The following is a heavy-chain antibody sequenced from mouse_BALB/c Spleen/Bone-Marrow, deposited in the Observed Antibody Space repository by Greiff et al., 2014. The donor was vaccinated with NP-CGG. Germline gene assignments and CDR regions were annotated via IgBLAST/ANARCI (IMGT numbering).Heavy chain of an antibody. V-gene: IGHV1-54*01. Sequence: QVQLQQSGVELVRPGTSVKVSCKASGYAFTNYWIEWVKQRPGQGLEWIGVINPGSGGINYNEKFKGKATLTADKSSNTAYMQLSSLASDDSAVYFCARELGRGFAYWGQGTLVTVSA. CDR2: INPGSGGI. CDR3: ARELGRGFAY. J-gene: IGHJ3*01. D-gene: IGHD4-1*01. CDR1: GYAFTNYW.